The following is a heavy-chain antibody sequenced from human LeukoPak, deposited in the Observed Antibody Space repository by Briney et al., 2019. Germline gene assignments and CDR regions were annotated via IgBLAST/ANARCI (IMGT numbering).Heavy chain of an antibody. D-gene: IGHD2-2*02. Sequence: SETLSLTCAVYGGSFSGYYWSWIRQPPGKGLEWIGEINHSGSTNYNPSLKSRVTISVDTSKNQSSLKLSSVTAADTAVYYCARIAAGAAGRGYCSSTSCYTRSSYYYMDVWGKGTTVTVSS. V-gene: IGHV4-34*01. CDR1: GGSFSGYY. CDR3: ARIAAGAAGRGYCSSTSCYTRSSYYYMDV. J-gene: IGHJ6*03. CDR2: INHSGST.